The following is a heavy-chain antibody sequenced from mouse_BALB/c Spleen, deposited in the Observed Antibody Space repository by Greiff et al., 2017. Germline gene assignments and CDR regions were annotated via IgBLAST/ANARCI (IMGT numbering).Heavy chain of an antibody. J-gene: IGHJ2*01. Sequence: EVKVVESGGGLVKPGGSLKLSCAASGFTFSSYAISWVRQTPEKRLEWVATISSGGSYTYYPDSVKGRFTISRDNAKNTLYLQMSSPRSEDTAMYYCARQRPFDYWGQGTTLTVSS. CDR1: GFTFSSYA. V-gene: IGHV5-9-3*01. CDR2: ISSGGSYT. CDR3: ARQRPFDY.